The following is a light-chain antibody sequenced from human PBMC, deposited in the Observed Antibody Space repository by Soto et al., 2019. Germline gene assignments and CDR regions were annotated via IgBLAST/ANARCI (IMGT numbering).Light chain of an antibody. CDR1: QSVTRSF. Sequence: EIVLTQSPGTLSLSPGARVTLSCRASQSVTRSFLAWYQQKPGQAPRLLINGASSRATGIPDRFSGSGSGTDFTLTISRLEPEDFAVYYCHQYGSSPQAFGPGTKVDIK. CDR2: GAS. V-gene: IGKV3-20*01. CDR3: HQYGSSPQA. J-gene: IGKJ3*01.